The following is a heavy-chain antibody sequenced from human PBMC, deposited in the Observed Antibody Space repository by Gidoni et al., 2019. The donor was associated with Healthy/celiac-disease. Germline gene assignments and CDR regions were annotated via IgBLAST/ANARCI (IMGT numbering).Heavy chain of an antibody. V-gene: IGHV4-59*01. Sequence: QVQLQASGPGLVKPSETLSLTCAVSGGSISSYYWSWIRQPPGKGLEWIGYIYYSGSTNYNPSLKSRVTISVDTSKNQFSLKLSSVTAADTAVYYCASGRGSSGWRAEYFQHWGQGTLVTVSS. D-gene: IGHD6-19*01. J-gene: IGHJ1*01. CDR2: IYYSGST. CDR3: ASGRGSSGWRAEYFQH. CDR1: GGSISSYY.